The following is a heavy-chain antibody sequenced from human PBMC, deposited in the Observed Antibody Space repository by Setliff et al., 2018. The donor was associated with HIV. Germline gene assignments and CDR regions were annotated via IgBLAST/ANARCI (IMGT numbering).Heavy chain of an antibody. CDR3: ARAAYYNGLDV. V-gene: IGHV3-74*01. CDR1: GFTFDYYA. D-gene: IGHD3-10*01. J-gene: IGHJ6*02. CDR2: IDTDGSRT. Sequence: PGGSLRLSCAGSGFTFDYYAMAWVRQAPGKGLEWVSHIDTDGSRTAFADSVKGRFTISRDNTKNTVYLQMDSLRAEDTAVYYCARAAYYNGLDVWGQGTTVTVSS.